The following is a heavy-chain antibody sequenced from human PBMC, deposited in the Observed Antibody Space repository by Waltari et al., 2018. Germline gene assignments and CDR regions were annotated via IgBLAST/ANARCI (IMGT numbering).Heavy chain of an antibody. CDR1: GFTLSGYG. CDR3: ARGGSSSSGLWFDP. V-gene: IGHV3-33*01. CDR2: TWYDGSNK. J-gene: IGHJ5*02. D-gene: IGHD6-6*01. Sequence: QVQLVESGGGVVQPGRSLRLSCAASGFTLSGYGMHWVRQAPGKGLEWVALTWYDGSNKYYADSGQGRFTISRDNAKNSLYLQMNSLRAEDTAVYYCARGGSSSSGLWFDPWGQGTLVTVSS.